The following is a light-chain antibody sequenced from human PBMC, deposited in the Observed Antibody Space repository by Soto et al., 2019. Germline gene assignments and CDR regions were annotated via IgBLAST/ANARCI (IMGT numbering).Light chain of an antibody. V-gene: IGKV1-5*03. CDR3: EHYYPYPYT. CDR1: QSINNL. J-gene: IGKJ2*01. CDR2: KAS. Sequence: DIQMTQSPSTLSASAGGRVTISCRASQSINNLLAWYQQKPGKTPKLLIYKASSLESGVPSRFSGSGSGTAFTLTIISLQPADVATCSCEHYYPYPYTFGQGTKLVIK.